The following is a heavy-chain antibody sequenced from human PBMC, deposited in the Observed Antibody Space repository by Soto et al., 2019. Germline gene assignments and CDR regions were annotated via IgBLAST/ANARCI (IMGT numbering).Heavy chain of an antibody. V-gene: IGHV3-74*01. CDR2: ISSDGSIT. CDR1: GFIFSTYW. CDR3: ARGVIEALD. Sequence: EVQLVESGGGLVQPGGSLRLSCAASGFIFSTYWMHWVRQAPGKGLVWVSRISSDGSITTYADSVKGRFTISRDNAKNTLYLQMNSLRAEDTAVYYCARGVIEALDWGQGTLVTVSS. J-gene: IGHJ4*02.